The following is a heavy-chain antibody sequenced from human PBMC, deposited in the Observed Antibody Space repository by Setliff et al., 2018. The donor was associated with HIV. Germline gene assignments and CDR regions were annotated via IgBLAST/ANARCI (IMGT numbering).Heavy chain of an antibody. CDR3: ARKFRPGHGVDV. CDR1: GFTFSSYW. CDR2: IKTDGSEK. J-gene: IGHJ6*02. V-gene: IGHV3-7*01. D-gene: IGHD3-10*01. Sequence: GGSLRLSCAASGFTFSSYWMSWVRQAPGKGPEWVANIKTDGSEKFYVDSVKGRFTIFRDNAKSSMYLQMNSLRVEDTAIYYCARKFRPGHGVDVWGQGTTVTVSS.